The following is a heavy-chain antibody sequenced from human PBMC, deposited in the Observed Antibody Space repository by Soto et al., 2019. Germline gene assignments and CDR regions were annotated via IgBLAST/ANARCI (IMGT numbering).Heavy chain of an antibody. Sequence: EVQLLESGGGLVQPGGSLTLSCAASGFTFGTYALSWVRQAPGKGLEWVSAISANGGRAYYADSVKGRFTISRDNSWNTVYLQMSSLSDVDTAIYYCAIAMKTTGTNVIFDSWGQGTLVTVSS. J-gene: IGHJ4*02. CDR3: AIAMKTTGTNVIFDS. CDR2: ISANGGRA. D-gene: IGHD1-1*01. V-gene: IGHV3-23*01. CDR1: GFTFGTYA.